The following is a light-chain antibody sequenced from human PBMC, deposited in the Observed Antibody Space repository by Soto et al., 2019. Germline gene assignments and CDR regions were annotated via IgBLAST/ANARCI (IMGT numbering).Light chain of an antibody. Sequence: QSVLTQPASVSDSPGQSITISCIGTSSDIGGFFHVSWHQQHPGKAPKLIIYDVSNRPSGVSNRFSGSKTGNPASLIISGLQAEDEADYYCRSYTSSSSYGFGSGTKLTVL. J-gene: IGLJ1*01. V-gene: IGLV2-14*03. CDR1: SSDIGGFFH. CDR2: DVS. CDR3: RSYTSSSSYG.